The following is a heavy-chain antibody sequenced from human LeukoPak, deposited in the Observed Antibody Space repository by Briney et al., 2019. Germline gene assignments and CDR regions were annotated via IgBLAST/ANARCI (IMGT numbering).Heavy chain of an antibody. J-gene: IGHJ4*02. D-gene: IGHD7-27*01. Sequence: GRSLRLSCAASGFTFSSYGMHWVRQAPGKGLEWVAVIWYDGSNKYYADSVKGRFTISRDNSKNTLYLQMNSLRAEDTAVYYCARDSGDVPFDYWGRGTLVTVSS. CDR3: ARDSGDVPFDY. V-gene: IGHV3-33*01. CDR1: GFTFSSYG. CDR2: IWYDGSNK.